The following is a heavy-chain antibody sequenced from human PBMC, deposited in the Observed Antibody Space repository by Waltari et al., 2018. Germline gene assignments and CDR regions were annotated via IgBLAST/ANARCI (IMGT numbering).Heavy chain of an antibody. D-gene: IGHD3-10*01. CDR3: VRDLGGSGNSWFDA. Sequence: QVQLQESGPGLARPSETLSLTCVVSSYSIRTGSFWGWIRQPPGKGLEWIGSISHSAKTYYNPSLESRVSMSVDTSKNQFALKVTSVTAADTAIYYCVRDLGGSGNSWFDAWGQGTLVIVSS. CDR1: SYSIRTGSF. J-gene: IGHJ5*02. CDR2: ISHSAKT. V-gene: IGHV4-38-2*02.